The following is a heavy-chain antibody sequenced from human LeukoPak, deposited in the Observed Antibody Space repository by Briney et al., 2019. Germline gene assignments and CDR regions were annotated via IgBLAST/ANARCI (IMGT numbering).Heavy chain of an antibody. CDR1: GFTFSSSW. CDR3: SRDLPRSGD. D-gene: IGHD1-26*01. V-gene: IGHV3-74*01. CDR2: INPDGSTT. Sequence: GGSLRPSCAASGFTFSSSWMHWVRQAPGRGLVWLSHINPDGSTTNYADSVKGRFTISRDNAKNTLYLQMNSLRAEDTAVYYCSRDLPRSGDCGQGTLVTVSS. J-gene: IGHJ4*02.